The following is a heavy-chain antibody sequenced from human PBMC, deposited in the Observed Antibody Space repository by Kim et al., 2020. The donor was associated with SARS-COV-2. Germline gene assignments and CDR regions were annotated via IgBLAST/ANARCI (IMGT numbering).Heavy chain of an antibody. CDR1: GYTFTSYA. D-gene: IGHD6-13*01. V-gene: IGHV7-4-1*02. J-gene: IGHJ6*02. CDR2: INTNTGNP. CDR3: AREPAAGRYYYYGMDV. Sequence: ASVKVSCKASGYTFTSYAMNWVRQAPGQGLEWMGWINTNTGNPTYAQGFTGRFVFSLDTSVSTAYLQISSLKAEDTAVYYCAREPAAGRYYYYGMDVWGQGTTVTVSS.